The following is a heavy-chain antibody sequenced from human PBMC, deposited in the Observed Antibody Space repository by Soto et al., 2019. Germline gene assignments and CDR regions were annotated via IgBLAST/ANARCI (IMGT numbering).Heavy chain of an antibody. Sequence: QVQLVQSGGEVRKPGASVKVSCKASGYTFDIYGISWVRQVPGQGPEWMGWIIPVLGPAFYAQKFQGRVTITADKSTSTAYLELTSLRSEDTAVYYCVRAAKRYFDYWGQGTLVTVSS. V-gene: IGHV1-69*10. CDR2: IIPVLGPA. J-gene: IGHJ4*02. D-gene: IGHD6-25*01. CDR1: GYTFDIYG. CDR3: VRAAKRYFDY.